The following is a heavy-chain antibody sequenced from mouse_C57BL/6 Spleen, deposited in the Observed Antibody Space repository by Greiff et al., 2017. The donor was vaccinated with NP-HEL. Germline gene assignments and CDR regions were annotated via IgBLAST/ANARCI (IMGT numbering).Heavy chain of an antibody. J-gene: IGHJ4*01. CDR2: ISDGGSYT. CDR3: ASDLRKWDGDAMDY. D-gene: IGHD4-1*02. V-gene: IGHV5-4*01. Sequence: EVQRVESGGGLVKPGGSLKLSCAASGFTFSSYAMSWVRQTPEKRLEWVATISDGGSYTYYPDNVKGRFTISRDNAKNNLYLQMSHLKAEDTAMYYCASDLRKWDGDAMDYWGQGTSVTVSS. CDR1: GFTFSSYA.